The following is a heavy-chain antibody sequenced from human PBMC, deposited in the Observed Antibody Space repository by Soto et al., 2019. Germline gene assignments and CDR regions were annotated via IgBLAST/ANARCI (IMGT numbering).Heavy chain of an antibody. V-gene: IGHV5-10-1*01. CDR2: IDPSDSQT. D-gene: IGHD3-22*01. J-gene: IGHJ4*02. CDR3: ARQIYDSDTGPNFQYYFDS. CDR1: GYSFAGYW. Sequence: GESLKISCKGSGYSFAGYWTTWVRQKPGKGLEWMGRIDPSDSQTYYSPSFRGHVTISATKSITTVFLQWSSLGASDTAMYYCARQIYDSDTGPNFQYYFDSWGQGTPVTVPS.